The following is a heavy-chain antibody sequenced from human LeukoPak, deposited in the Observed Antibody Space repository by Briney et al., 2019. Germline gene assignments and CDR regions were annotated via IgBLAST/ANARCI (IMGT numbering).Heavy chain of an antibody. V-gene: IGHV4-59*12. D-gene: IGHD1-14*01. CDR3: ARDYLDIITTPSSFDL. Sequence: SETLPLTYTVSGDSISNYYWSWIRQPLGKGLEWIGYIYYSGSTNYNPSLKSRVTISVDTSKNQFSLKLSSVTAADTAVYYCARDYLDIITTPSSFDLWGQGTLASVSS. J-gene: IGHJ5*02. CDR1: GDSISNYY. CDR2: IYYSGST.